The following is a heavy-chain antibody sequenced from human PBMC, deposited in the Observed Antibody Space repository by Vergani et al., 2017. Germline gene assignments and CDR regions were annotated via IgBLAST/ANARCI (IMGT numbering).Heavy chain of an antibody. CDR3: ARSGGGYXTDY. CDR2: ISSSSSTI. D-gene: IGHD1-26*01. J-gene: IGHJ4*02. CDR1: GFTFSSYS. V-gene: IGHV3-48*01. Sequence: EVQLVESGGGLVQPGGSLRLSCAASGFTFSSYSMNWVRQAPGKGLEWVSYISSSSSTIYYADSVKGRFTISRDNAKNSLYLQMNSLRAEDTAVYYCARSGGGYXTDYWGQGTLVTVSS.